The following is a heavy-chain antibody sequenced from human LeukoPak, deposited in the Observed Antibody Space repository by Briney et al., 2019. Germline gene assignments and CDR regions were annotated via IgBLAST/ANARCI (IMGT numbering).Heavy chain of an antibody. CDR3: ARDPHEAVAESNDY. CDR2: ISYDGSNK. Sequence: PGRSLRLSCAASGFTFSSYAMHWVRQAPGKGLEWVAVISYDGSNKYYADSVKGRFTISRDNSKNTLYLQMNSLRAEDTAVYYCARDPHEAVAESNDYWGQGTLVTVPS. V-gene: IGHV3-30-3*01. J-gene: IGHJ4*02. CDR1: GFTFSSYA. D-gene: IGHD6-19*01.